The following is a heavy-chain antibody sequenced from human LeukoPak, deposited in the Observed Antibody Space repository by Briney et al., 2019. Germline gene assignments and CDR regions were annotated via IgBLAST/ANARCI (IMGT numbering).Heavy chain of an antibody. CDR1: GFTFSSHG. J-gene: IGHJ4*02. CDR3: ARDLPYYYDSSGYPRDYFDY. D-gene: IGHD3-22*01. V-gene: IGHV3-33*01. CDR2: TWYDGSTK. Sequence: PGGSLRLSCVASGFTFSSHGMHWVRQAPGKGLEWVAVTWYDGSTKYYADSVKGRFTISRDNAKNSLYLQMNSLRAEDTAVYYCARDLPYYYDSSGYPRDYFDYWGQGTLVTVSS.